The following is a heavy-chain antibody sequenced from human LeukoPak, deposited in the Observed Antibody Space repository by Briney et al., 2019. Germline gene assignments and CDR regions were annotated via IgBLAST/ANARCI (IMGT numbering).Heavy chain of an antibody. CDR2: IWYDGSNK. J-gene: IGHJ4*02. V-gene: IGHV3-33*01. CDR3: ARDRGSYYGGDFNY. D-gene: IGHD1-26*01. Sequence: GGSLRLSCAASGFTFSSYGMHWVRQAPGKGLEWVAVIWYDGSNKYYADSVKGRFTISRDNAKNSLYLQMNSLRAEDTAVYYCARDRGSYYGGDFNYWGQGTLVTVSS. CDR1: GFTFSSYG.